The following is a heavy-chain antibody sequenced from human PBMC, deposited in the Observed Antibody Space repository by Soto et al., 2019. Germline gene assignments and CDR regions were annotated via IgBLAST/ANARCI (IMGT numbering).Heavy chain of an antibody. Sequence: ASVKVSCKVSGYTLTELSMHWVRQAPGKGLEWMGGFDPEDGETIYAQKFQGRVTMTEDTSTDTAYMELSSLRSEDTAVYYCATAKAYYDFWSGYYTWRAPFDYWGQGTLVTVSS. D-gene: IGHD3-3*01. V-gene: IGHV1-24*01. CDR3: ATAKAYYDFWSGYYTWRAPFDY. CDR2: FDPEDGET. J-gene: IGHJ4*02. CDR1: GYTLTELS.